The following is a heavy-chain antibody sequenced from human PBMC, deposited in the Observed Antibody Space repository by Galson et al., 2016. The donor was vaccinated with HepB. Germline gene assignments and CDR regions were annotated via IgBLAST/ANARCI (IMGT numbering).Heavy chain of an antibody. CDR2: ISYDGNNR. D-gene: IGHD6-19*01. V-gene: IGHV3-33*08. CDR1: GFTSNNYG. Sequence: SLRLSCATSGFTSNNYGINWVRQAPGKGLEWVAVISYDGNNRHYADAVQGRFTSSRDRSTNTMYLQMNSLRTDDTAVYYCARFTQEWLDRVYYFDYWGQGTLVTVSS. CDR3: ARFTQEWLDRVYYFDY. J-gene: IGHJ4*02.